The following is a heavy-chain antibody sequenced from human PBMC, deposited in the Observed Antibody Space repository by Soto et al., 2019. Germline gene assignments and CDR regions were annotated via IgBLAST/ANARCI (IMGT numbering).Heavy chain of an antibody. V-gene: IGHV1-3*01. CDR3: ARSASPCRGGSHQFDD. D-gene: IGHD2-15*01. J-gene: IGHJ4*02. Sequence: ASVKVSCKASGYTFTSYAMHWVRQAPGQRLEWMGWINAGNGNTKYSQKFQGRVTITRDTSASTAYMELSSLRSEDTAVYYCARSASPCRGGSHQFDDWGEGTLVTVSS. CDR2: INAGNGNT. CDR1: GYTFTSYA.